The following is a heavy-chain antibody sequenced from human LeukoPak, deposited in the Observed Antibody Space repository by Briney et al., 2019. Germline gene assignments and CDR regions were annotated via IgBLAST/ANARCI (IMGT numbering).Heavy chain of an antibody. CDR1: GFTFSSYW. V-gene: IGHV3-7*01. CDR3: AKVDQQQLVDY. Sequence: GGSLRLSCAASGFTFSSYWMSWVRQAPGKGLEWVANIKQDGSEKYYVDSVKGRFTISRDNSKNTLYLQMNSLRAEDTAVYYCAKVDQQQLVDYWGQGTLVTVSS. J-gene: IGHJ4*02. D-gene: IGHD6-13*01. CDR2: IKQDGSEK.